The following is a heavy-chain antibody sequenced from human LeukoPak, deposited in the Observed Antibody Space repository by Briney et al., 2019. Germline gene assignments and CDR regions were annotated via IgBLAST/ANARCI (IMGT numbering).Heavy chain of an antibody. J-gene: IGHJ4*02. CDR3: AREGGVMGKSDY. CDR1: GYTFTSYD. CDR2: MNPNSGNT. D-gene: IGHD3-16*01. V-gene: IGHV1-8*03. Sequence: ASVKVSCKASGYTFTSYDINWVRQATGQGLEWMGWMNPNSGNTGYAQKFQGRVTITRNTSISTAYMELGSLRPEDMGVYYCAREGGVMGKSDYWGQGTLVTVSS.